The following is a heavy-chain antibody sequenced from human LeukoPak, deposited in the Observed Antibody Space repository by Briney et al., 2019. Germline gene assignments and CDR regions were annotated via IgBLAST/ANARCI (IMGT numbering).Heavy chain of an antibody. J-gene: IGHJ5*02. D-gene: IGHD6-19*01. CDR2: ISNSGTAI. CDR3: TRDRHNSGWNWFDP. CDR1: GFTFSDYY. V-gene: IGHV3-11*01. Sequence: GGSLRLSCAASGFTFSDYYMSWIRQAPGKGLEWVSYISNSGTAISYADSVKGRFTISRDNARNSLCLQMNSLRAEDTAVYYCTRDRHNSGWNWFDPWGQGTLVTDSS.